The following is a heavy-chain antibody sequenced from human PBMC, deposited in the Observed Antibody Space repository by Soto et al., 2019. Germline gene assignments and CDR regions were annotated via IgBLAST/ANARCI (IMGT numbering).Heavy chain of an antibody. Sequence: QVQLVESGGGVVQPGRSLRLSCAASGFTFSSYGMHWVRQAPGKGLEWVAVISYDGSNKYYADSVKGRFTISRDNSKNTLYLQMNSLRAEDTAVYYCAKGLIEHQQSGLGSYWGQGTLVTVSS. CDR1: GFTFSSYG. CDR3: AKGLIEHQQSGLGSY. V-gene: IGHV3-30*18. J-gene: IGHJ4*02. CDR2: ISYDGSNK. D-gene: IGHD3-9*01.